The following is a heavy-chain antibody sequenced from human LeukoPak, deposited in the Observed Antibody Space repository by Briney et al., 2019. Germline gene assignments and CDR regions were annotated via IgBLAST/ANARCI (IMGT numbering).Heavy chain of an antibody. V-gene: IGHV3-49*03. Sequence: PGGSLRLSCTASGFTFGDYAMSWFRQAPGKGLEWVGFIRRKAYGGTTEYAASVKGRFTIPRDDSKSIAYLQMNSLKTEDTAVYYCTREGSGYDWGTQRYFSYMDVWGKGSTVTVSS. CDR2: IRRKAYGGTT. CDR1: GFTFGDYA. CDR3: TREGSGYDWGTQRYFSYMDV. J-gene: IGHJ6*03. D-gene: IGHD5-12*01.